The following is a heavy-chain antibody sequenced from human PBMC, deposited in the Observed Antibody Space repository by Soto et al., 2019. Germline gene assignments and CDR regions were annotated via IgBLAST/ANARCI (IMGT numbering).Heavy chain of an antibody. CDR2: IYYIGST. J-gene: IGHJ4*02. CDR3: AGVGMTYDFWSGYVR. V-gene: IGHV4-39*07. D-gene: IGHD3-3*01. CDR1: GASISSSDYY. Sequence: PSETLSLTCTVSGASISSSDYYWGWIRQPPGKGLEWIGTIYYIGSTYYNPSLKSRVTISVDTSKNQFSLKLSSVTAADTAVYYCAGVGMTYDFWSGYVRWGQGTLVTVSS.